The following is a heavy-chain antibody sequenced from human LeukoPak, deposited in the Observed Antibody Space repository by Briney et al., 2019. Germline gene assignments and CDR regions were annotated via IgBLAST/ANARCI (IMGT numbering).Heavy chain of an antibody. Sequence: PGGSLRLSCAASGFTFSSYWMSWVRQAPGKGLEWVSAISGSGGSTYYADSVKGRFTISRDNSKNTLYLQMNSLRAEDTAVHYCAKAPRNYYDSSGPPGGFDYWGQGTLVAVSS. CDR3: AKAPRNYYDSSGPPGGFDY. D-gene: IGHD3-22*01. CDR1: GFTFSSYW. CDR2: ISGSGGST. V-gene: IGHV3-23*01. J-gene: IGHJ4*02.